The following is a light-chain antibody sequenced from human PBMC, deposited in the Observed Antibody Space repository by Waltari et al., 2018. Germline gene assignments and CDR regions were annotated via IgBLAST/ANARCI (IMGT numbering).Light chain of an antibody. CDR1: QTISNY. Sequence: DIQMTQSPSSLSASVGDRVTITCRASQTISNYLTWYQQKPGKAPKLLIYAASSLQSGVPSRFSGSGSGTDFTLTINSLQPEDFATYYCQQSYRTLTVGPGTKVDLQ. J-gene: IGKJ3*01. V-gene: IGKV1-39*01. CDR2: AAS. CDR3: QQSYRTLT.